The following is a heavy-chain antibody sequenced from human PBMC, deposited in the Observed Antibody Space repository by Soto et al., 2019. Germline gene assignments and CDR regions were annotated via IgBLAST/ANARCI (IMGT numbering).Heavy chain of an antibody. V-gene: IGHV4-39*01. CDR1: SDSIRNAYYF. J-gene: IGHJ3*02. CDR2: IFYSGTA. D-gene: IGHD6-25*01. CDR3: ARQIAAAMGPYGGVAI. Sequence: QLQLQESGPGLVKPSETLSLTCIVSSDSIRNAYYFWAWVRQPPGKGLERIGSIFYSGTAYYPPSLKGLADISLDTSTNQFSLRMYSVTAADTATYFGARQIAAAMGPYGGVAIWGPGTMVTTSS.